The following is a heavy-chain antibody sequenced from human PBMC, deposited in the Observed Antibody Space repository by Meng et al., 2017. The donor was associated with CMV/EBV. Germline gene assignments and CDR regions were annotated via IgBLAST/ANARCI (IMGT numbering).Heavy chain of an antibody. CDR3: AGGEVLGLIFDY. CDR1: GGSISSSSYY. CDR2: IYYSGST. V-gene: IGHV4-39*07. J-gene: IGHJ4*02. D-gene: IGHD1-26*01. Sequence: GSLRLSCTVSGGSISSSSYYWGWIRQPPGKGLEWIGSIYYSGSTYYNTSLKSRVTISVDTSKNQFSLKLSSVTAADTAVYYCAGGEVLGLIFDYWGQGTLVTVSS.